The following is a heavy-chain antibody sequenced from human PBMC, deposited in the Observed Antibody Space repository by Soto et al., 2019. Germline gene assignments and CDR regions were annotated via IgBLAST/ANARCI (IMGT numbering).Heavy chain of an antibody. CDR2: IYHSGST. CDR1: SGSISSSNW. V-gene: IGHV4-4*02. CDR3: ARVSTGTDYYYYYYMDV. J-gene: IGHJ6*03. Sequence: QVQLQESGPGLVKPSGTLSLTCAVSSGSISSSNWWSWVRQPPGKGLEWIGEIYHSGSTNYNPSLKSRVPISVDKSKNQFSLKLSSVTAADTAVYYCARVSTGTDYYYYYYMDVWGKGTTVTVSS. D-gene: IGHD1-7*01.